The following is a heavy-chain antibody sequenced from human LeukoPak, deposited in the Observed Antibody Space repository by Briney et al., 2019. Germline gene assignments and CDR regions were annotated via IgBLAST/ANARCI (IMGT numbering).Heavy chain of an antibody. D-gene: IGHD6-13*01. Sequence: ASVKVSCKASGYAFTGYYMHWVRQAPGQGLEWMGWINPNSGGTNYAQKFQGRVTMTRDTSISTAYMELSRLRSDDTAVYCCARFPTAAAGTSYYFDYWGQGTLVTVSS. CDR3: ARFPTAAAGTSYYFDY. J-gene: IGHJ4*02. CDR1: GYAFTGYY. CDR2: INPNSGGT. V-gene: IGHV1-2*02.